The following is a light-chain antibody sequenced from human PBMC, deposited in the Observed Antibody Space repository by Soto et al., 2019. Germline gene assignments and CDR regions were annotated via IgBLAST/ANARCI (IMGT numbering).Light chain of an antibody. Sequence: EIVLTQSPATLSLSPGERATLSCRASQSVSSFLAWYQQKPGQAPRLLIFDASNRATGIPARFSGSGSGTDFTLTISSLEPEDFAVYYCQQRSIWPPLTFGGGTKVDI. CDR3: QQRSIWPPLT. V-gene: IGKV3-11*01. CDR1: QSVSSF. CDR2: DAS. J-gene: IGKJ4*01.